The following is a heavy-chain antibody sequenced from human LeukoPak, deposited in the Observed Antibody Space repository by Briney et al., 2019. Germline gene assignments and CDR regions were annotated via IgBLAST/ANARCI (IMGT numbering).Heavy chain of an antibody. J-gene: IGHJ4*02. V-gene: IGHV3-33*01. D-gene: IGHD5-24*01. CDR3: ARRKWLQLPADY. Sequence: PGRSLRLSCAAYGFPLSCYGMRWVRQAPGKGLEWVAVIWYDGSNKYYADSVKGRFTISRDNSKNTLYLQMNSLSAEDTAVYYCARRKWLQLPADYWGQRSLVTVSS. CDR2: IWYDGSNK. CDR1: GFPLSCYG.